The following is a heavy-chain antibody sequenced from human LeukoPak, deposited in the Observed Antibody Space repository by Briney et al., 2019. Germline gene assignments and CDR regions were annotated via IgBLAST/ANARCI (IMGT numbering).Heavy chain of an antibody. D-gene: IGHD3-22*01. V-gene: IGHV4-39*01. CDR3: ARHKRMAIYYYDSSGRFDY. Sequence: PSETLSLTCTVSGGSISSSSYYWGWIRQPPGKGLEWIGSIYYSGSTNYNPSLKSRVTISVDTSKNQFSLKLSSVTAADTAVYYCARHKRMAIYYYDSSGRFDYWGQGTLVTVSS. CDR1: GGSISSSSYY. CDR2: IYYSGST. J-gene: IGHJ4*02.